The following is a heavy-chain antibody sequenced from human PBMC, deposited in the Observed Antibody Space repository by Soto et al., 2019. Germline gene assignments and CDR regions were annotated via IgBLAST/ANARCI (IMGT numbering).Heavy chain of an antibody. J-gene: IGHJ4*02. CDR2: IGTAGDT. D-gene: IGHD2-21*01. V-gene: IGHV3-13*01. CDR1: GFTFSSYD. CDR3: ARDALGIRRDGYNFDY. Sequence: GGSLRLSCAASGFTFSSYDMHWVRQATGKGLEWVSAIGTAGDTYYPGSVKGRFTISRENAKNSLYLQMNSLRAEDTAVYYCARDALGIRRDGYNFDYWGQGTLVTVSS.